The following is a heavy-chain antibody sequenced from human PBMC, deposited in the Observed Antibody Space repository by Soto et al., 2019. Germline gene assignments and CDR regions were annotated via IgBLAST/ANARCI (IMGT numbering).Heavy chain of an antibody. J-gene: IGHJ4*02. CDR1: GGSISGSDYY. D-gene: IGHD6-19*01. Sequence: QLQLQESGPGLVEPSETLSLTCTVSGGSISGSDYYWAWIRQPPGKGLEWLGTIYYTGTTYYNPSPQSRVSLSVDTSKHQFSLRLNSVSATETAVSFCADMRGQWLPRHWGQGTLVTGSS. CDR2: IYYTGTT. V-gene: IGHV4-39*01. CDR3: ADMRGQWLPRH.